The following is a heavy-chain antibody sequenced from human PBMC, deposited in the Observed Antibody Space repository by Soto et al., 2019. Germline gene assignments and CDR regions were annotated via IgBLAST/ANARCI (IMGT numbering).Heavy chain of an antibody. J-gene: IGHJ5*02. D-gene: IGHD2-8*01. V-gene: IGHV1-8*01. Sequence: QVQLVQSGAEVKKPGASVKVSCKASGYTFTSYDINWVRQATGQGLEWMGWMNPNSGNTGYAQKFQGRVTMTRNTSISTAYMELGSLRSEDTAVYYCARGLGDCTNGVCRVFMGGSRANWFDPWGQGTLVTVSS. CDR2: MNPNSGNT. CDR1: GYTFTSYD. CDR3: ARGLGDCTNGVCRVFMGGSRANWFDP.